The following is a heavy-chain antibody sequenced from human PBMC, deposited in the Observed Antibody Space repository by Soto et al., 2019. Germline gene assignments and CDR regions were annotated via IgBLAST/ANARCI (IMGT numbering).Heavy chain of an antibody. V-gene: IGHV4-34*01. Sequence: QVQLQQWGAGLLKPSETLSLTCAVYSGSFSGYYYSWIRQPPGKGLEWIGEITHGGSTTYSPSLKSRVTMSLDTSKNQFSLKMTSVTAADTAVYYCARGRLFFTPSGLAITYFDYWGQGSLVSVSS. D-gene: IGHD3-3*01. CDR2: ITHGGST. CDR1: SGSFSGYY. J-gene: IGHJ4*02. CDR3: ARGRLFFTPSGLAITYFDY.